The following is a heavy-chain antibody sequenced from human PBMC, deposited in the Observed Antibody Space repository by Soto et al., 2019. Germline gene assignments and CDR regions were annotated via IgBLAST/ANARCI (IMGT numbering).Heavy chain of an antibody. CDR2: IYWNDDK. CDR3: AKSGSSGWYGWFDP. Sequence: SGPTLVNPTQTLTLTCSFSGFSLRTSGVGVGWIRQPPGKALEWLGFIYWNDDKRYSPSLKSRLTITKDTSKNQVVLTMTNMDPVDTATYYCAKSGSSGWYGWFDPWGQGTLVTVSS. D-gene: IGHD6-19*01. J-gene: IGHJ5*02. V-gene: IGHV2-5*01. CDR1: GFSLRTSGVG.